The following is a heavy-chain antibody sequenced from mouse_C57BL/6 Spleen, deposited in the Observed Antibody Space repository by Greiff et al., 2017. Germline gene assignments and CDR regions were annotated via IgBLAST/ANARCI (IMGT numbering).Heavy chain of an antibody. D-gene: IGHD4-1*01. J-gene: IGHJ2*01. V-gene: IGHV5-16*01. Sequence: EVKLVESEGGLVQPGSSMKLSCTASGFTFSDYYMAWVRQVPEKGLEWVANINYDGSSTYYLDSLKSRFIISRDNAKNILYLQMSSLKSEDTATYYCARGNWDLYFDYWGQGTTLTVSS. CDR2: INYDGSST. CDR1: GFTFSDYY. CDR3: ARGNWDLYFDY.